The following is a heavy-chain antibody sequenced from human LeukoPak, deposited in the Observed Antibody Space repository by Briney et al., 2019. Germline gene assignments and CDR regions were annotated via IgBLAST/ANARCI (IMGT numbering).Heavy chain of an antibody. CDR1: GFTFSSYA. Sequence: GRSLRLSCAASGFTFSSYAMHWVRQAPGKGLEWVAVISYDGSNKYYADSVKGRFTISRDNSKNTLYLQMNSLRAEDTAVYYCARDQFAAYDAFDIWGQGTMVTVSS. J-gene: IGHJ3*02. CDR2: ISYDGSNK. D-gene: IGHD5-24*01. CDR3: ARDQFAAYDAFDI. V-gene: IGHV3-30-3*01.